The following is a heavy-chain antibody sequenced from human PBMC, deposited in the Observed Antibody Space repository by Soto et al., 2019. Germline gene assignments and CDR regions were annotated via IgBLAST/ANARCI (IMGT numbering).Heavy chain of an antibody. CDR2: IIPIFGTA. CDR1: GGTFSSYA. V-gene: IGHV1-69*06. Sequence: VASVKVSCKASGGTFSSYAISWVRQAPGQGLEWMGGIIPIFGTANYAQKFQGRVTITADKSTSTAYMELSSLRSEDTAVYYCATITAAPSSSSWFFDYWGQGTLVTVSS. CDR3: ATITAAPSSSSWFFDY. J-gene: IGHJ4*02. D-gene: IGHD6-13*01.